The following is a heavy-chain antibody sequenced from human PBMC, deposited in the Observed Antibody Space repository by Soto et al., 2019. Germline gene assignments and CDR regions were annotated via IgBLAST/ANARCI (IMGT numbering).Heavy chain of an antibody. CDR1: GGTFSSYA. Sequence: KVSCKASGGTFSSYAISWVRQAPGQGLEWMGGIIPILGTANYAQKCQGRVTITADKSTSTAYMELSSLRSEDTAVYYCARGQGHSVVVPAAINYYYGMDVWGQGTTVTVSS. V-gene: IGHV1-69*06. J-gene: IGHJ6*02. CDR2: IIPILGTA. CDR3: ARGQGHSVVVPAAINYYYGMDV. D-gene: IGHD2-2*02.